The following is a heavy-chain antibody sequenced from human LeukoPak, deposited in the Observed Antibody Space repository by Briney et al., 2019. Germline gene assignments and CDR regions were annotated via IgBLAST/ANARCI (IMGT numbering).Heavy chain of an antibody. CDR2: IIPIFGTA. J-gene: IGHJ3*02. V-gene: IGHV1-69*13. CDR3: ASTSPVHHAFDI. CDR1: GGTFSSYA. Sequence: SVKVSCKASGGTFSSYAISWVRQAPGRGLEWMGGIIPIFGTANYAQKFQGRVTITADESTSTAYMELSSLRSEGTAVYYCASTSPVHHAFDIWGQGTMVTVSS.